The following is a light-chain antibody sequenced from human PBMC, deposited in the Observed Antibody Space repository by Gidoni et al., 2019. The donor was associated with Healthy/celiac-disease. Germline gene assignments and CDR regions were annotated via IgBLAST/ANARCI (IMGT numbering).Light chain of an antibody. J-gene: IGLJ2*01. Sequence: SYQLTQPPSGPGSPGQTASITCSGDKLGDKYACWYQKKPGQSPVLVIYQDSKRPSGIHERFSGSNSGNTATLTIRGTQAMDEADYYCQAWDSSTVVFGGGTKLTVL. CDR3: QAWDSSTVV. CDR2: QDS. V-gene: IGLV3-1*01. CDR1: KLGDKY.